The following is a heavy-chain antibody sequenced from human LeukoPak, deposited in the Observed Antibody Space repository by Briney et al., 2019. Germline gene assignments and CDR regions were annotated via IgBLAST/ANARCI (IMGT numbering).Heavy chain of an antibody. Sequence: GGSLRLSCAASGFTFSSYAMSWVRQAPGKGLEWASAISGSGGSTYYADSVKGRFTISRDNSKNTLYLQMNSLRAEDTAVYYCAKEALTYYYDSSGYYFYYWGQGTLVTVSS. CDR1: GFTFSSYA. CDR2: ISGSGGST. V-gene: IGHV3-23*01. J-gene: IGHJ4*02. CDR3: AKEALTYYYDSSGYYFYY. D-gene: IGHD3-22*01.